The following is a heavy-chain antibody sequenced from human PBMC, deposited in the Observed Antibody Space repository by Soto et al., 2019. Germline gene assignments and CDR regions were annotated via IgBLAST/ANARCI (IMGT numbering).Heavy chain of an antibody. CDR3: ARRLDDTPETFFNWFDP. V-gene: IGHV4-31*03. CDR2: IFYTGTA. D-gene: IGHD2-15*01. J-gene: IGHJ5*02. Sequence: QVQLQESGPGLVKPSQTLSLTCTVSGGSINTGGYYWGWIRHLPGEGLEWIGHIFYTGTAYYNPSLRSRVTVSIDTSANQFSLPMSSVTAADTAMYYCARRLDDTPETFFNWFDPWGQGILVTVSS. CDR1: GGSINTGGYY.